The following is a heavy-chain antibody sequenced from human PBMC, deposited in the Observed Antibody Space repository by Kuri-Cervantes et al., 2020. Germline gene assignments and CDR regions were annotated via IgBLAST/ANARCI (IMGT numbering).Heavy chain of an antibody. J-gene: IGHJ4*02. V-gene: IGHV1-69*05. CDR1: GYTFTGYY. D-gene: IGHD6-13*01. CDR3: AREYASSSWYDY. Sequence: SVKVSCKASGYTFTGYYLHWVRHAHGQGLEWMRGLIPIFNASNYAQKFLGRVTITTDESTSTAYMELSSLSSEDTAVYYCAREYASSSWYDYWGQGTLVTVSS. CDR2: LIPIFNAS.